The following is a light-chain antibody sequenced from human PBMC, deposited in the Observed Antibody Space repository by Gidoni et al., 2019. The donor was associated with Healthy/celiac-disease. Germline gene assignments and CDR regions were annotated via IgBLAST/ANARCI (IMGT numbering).Light chain of an antibody. Sequence: DIVLRQSPGTLSLSPGERATLSGRDSQSVSSSYLAWYQQKPGQAPRLLIYGAANRASGIPDRFSGSGSGTDFTLTISRLAPEDFAVYYCQQYGSSLWTFXQXTKVEIK. J-gene: IGKJ1*01. V-gene: IGKV3-20*01. CDR1: QSVSSSY. CDR2: GAA. CDR3: QQYGSSLWT.